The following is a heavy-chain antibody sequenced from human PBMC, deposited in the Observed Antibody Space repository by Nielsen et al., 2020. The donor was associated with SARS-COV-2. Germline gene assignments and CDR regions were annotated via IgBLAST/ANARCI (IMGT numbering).Heavy chain of an antibody. D-gene: IGHD3-10*01. V-gene: IGHV1-69*13. J-gene: IGHJ4*02. CDR2: IIPIFGTA. Sequence: SVKVSCKASGCTFSSYAISWVRQAPGQGLEWMGGIIPIFGTANYAQKFQGRVTITADESTSTAYMELSSLRSEDTAVYYCARGIARFGESFLDYWGQGTLVTVSS. CDR1: GCTFSSYA. CDR3: ARGIARFGESFLDY.